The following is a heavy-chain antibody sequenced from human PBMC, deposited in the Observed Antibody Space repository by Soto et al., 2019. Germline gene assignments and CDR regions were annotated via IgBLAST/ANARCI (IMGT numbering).Heavy chain of an antibody. CDR1: EFSFSSYA. V-gene: IGHV3-30*16. CDR3: ARTSDTITYYFDY. CDR2: ISFDGNII. Sequence: PGGSLRLSCAASEFSFSSYAMHWIRQAPGKGLEWVAVISFDGNIIQYADSVKGRFIISRDNSKNTLYLQMNSLRGEDTAVYYCARTSDTITYYFDYWGQGTLVTVSS. J-gene: IGHJ4*02.